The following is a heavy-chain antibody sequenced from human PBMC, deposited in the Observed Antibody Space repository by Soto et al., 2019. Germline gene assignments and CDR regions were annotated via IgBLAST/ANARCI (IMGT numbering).Heavy chain of an antibody. CDR3: ARGRGMATIGY. V-gene: IGHV3-53*02. Sequence: EVQLVETGGGRIQPGGSLTLSCAASGFTVSSNYMSWVRQAPGKGLEWVSVIYSGGGTDYADSVKGRFIISRDNSKNTLYLQMNSLRAEDTAVYYCARGRGMATIGYWGQGTLVTVSS. CDR2: IYSGGGT. D-gene: IGHD5-12*01. J-gene: IGHJ4*02. CDR1: GFTVSSNY.